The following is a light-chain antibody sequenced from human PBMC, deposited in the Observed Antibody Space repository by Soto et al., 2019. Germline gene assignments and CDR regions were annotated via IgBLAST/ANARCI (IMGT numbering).Light chain of an antibody. V-gene: IGLV2-23*01. CDR2: EGS. CDR1: SSDVGSYNL. CDR3: CSYAGSSTSGV. J-gene: IGLJ2*01. Sequence: QSALTQPASVSGSPGQSITISCTGTSSDVGSYNLVSWYQQHPGKAPKLMIYEGSKRPSGVPNRFSGSKSGNTASLTISGLQAEDEADYYCCSYAGSSTSGVFGGGTQLTVL.